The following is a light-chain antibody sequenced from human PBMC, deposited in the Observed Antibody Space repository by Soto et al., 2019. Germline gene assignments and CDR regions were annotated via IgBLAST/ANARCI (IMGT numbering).Light chain of an antibody. V-gene: IGKV1-39*01. CDR1: QRVSSY. CDR2: AAS. J-gene: IGKJ3*01. Sequence: DIQMTQSPSSLSASVGDTVTITCRASQRVSSYVHWYQYKPGTAPKLLIYAASTLQTGVPSRFSGSGSGTDSTLTISSLQPEDFATYYCQQGYIPQFTFGPGTKIDIK. CDR3: QQGYIPQFT.